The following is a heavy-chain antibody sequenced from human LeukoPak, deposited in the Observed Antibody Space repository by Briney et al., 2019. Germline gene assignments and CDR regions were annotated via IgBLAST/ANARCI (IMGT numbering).Heavy chain of an antibody. CDR1: GFTFSSYA. CDR2: ISYDGSNK. D-gene: IGHD1-1*01. CDR3: ARTTYYFGY. Sequence: PGGSLRLSCAASGFTFSSYAMHWVRQAPGKGLEWVAVISYDGSNKYYADSVKGRFTISRDNSKNTLYLQMNSLRAEDTAVYYCARTTYYFGYWGQGTLVTVSS. V-gene: IGHV3-30*04. J-gene: IGHJ4*02.